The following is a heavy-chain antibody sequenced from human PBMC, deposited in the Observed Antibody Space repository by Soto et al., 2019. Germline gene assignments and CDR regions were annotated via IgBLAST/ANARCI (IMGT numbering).Heavy chain of an antibody. V-gene: IGHV3-30*09. CDR3: AKGRSYYYYYGVDV. J-gene: IGHJ6*02. CDR1: GFTFSRYT. CDR2: ISDDGNNK. Sequence: GGSLRLSCAASGFTFSRYTMHWVRQAPGKGLEWMAFISDDGNNKYYADSVKGQFAISRDNAKNTLYLQMNSLRAEDTALYYCAKGRSYYYYYGVDVWGQGTTVTVSS.